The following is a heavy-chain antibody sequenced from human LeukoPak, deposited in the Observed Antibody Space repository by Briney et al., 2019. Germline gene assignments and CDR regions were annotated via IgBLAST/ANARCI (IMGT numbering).Heavy chain of an antibody. V-gene: IGHV1-69*13. J-gene: IGHJ4*02. Sequence: ASVKVSCKASGGTFSSYAISWVRQAPGQGLEWMGGIIPIFGTANYAQKFRGRVTITADESTSTAYMELSSLRSEDTAVYYCALASPPNYYFDYWGQGTLVTVSS. CDR2: IIPIFGTA. CDR1: GGTFSSYA. D-gene: IGHD1-1*01. CDR3: ALASPPNYYFDY.